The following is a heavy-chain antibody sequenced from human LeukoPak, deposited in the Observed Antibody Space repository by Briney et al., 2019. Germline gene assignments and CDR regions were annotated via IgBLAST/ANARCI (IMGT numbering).Heavy chain of an antibody. Sequence: ASVKVSCKASGGTFKEYATSWVRQAPGQGLEWMGGIIPMFGTPNYAQKFQGRVTIMTDESTSTTYMELGSLTSEDTAVYYCTSSIVGSENSTEGAFDNWGQGTLVTVSS. V-gene: IGHV1-69*05. CDR1: GGTFKEYA. CDR3: TSSIVGSENSTEGAFDN. D-gene: IGHD2-21*01. CDR2: IIPMFGTP. J-gene: IGHJ4*02.